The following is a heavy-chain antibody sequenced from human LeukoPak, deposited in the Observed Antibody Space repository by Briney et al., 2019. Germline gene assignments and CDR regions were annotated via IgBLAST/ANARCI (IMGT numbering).Heavy chain of an antibody. V-gene: IGHV4-39*07. Sequence: SETLSLTCTVSGGSISSSSYYWGWIRQPPGKGLEWIGSIYYSGSTYYNPSLKSRVTISVDTSKNQFSLKLSSVTAADTAVYYCARMPGNHCYYYYMDVWGKGTTVTVSS. CDR1: GGSISSSSYY. J-gene: IGHJ6*03. CDR3: ARMPGNHCYYYYMDV. D-gene: IGHD1-14*01. CDR2: IYYSGST.